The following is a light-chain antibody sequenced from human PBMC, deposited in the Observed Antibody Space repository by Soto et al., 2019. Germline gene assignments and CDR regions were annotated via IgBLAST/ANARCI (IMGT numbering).Light chain of an antibody. CDR2: GNS. Sequence: QSVLTQPPSVSGAPGQRVTISCTGSSSNIGAGYDVHWYQQLPGTAPKLLIYGNSNRPSGVPDRFSGSKSGTSASLAITGLQAEEEADYCCQSDDSSLSDVFGTGTKVTVL. CDR1: SSNIGAGYD. CDR3: QSDDSSLSDV. J-gene: IGLJ1*01. V-gene: IGLV1-40*01.